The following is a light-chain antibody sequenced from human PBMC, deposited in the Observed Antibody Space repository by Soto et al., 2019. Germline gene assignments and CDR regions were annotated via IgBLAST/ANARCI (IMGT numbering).Light chain of an antibody. CDR1: QSISNY. J-gene: IGKJ3*01. CDR2: AAS. CDR3: QQSYSTPFT. Sequence: DIQMTQSPSSLSASVGDRVTITCRASQSISNYLNWYQQKPGKAPKLLIYAASSLQSGVPSRVSGSGSGTDFSLTISSLQPEDFATYSCQQSYSTPFTFGPGTKVDIK. V-gene: IGKV1-39*01.